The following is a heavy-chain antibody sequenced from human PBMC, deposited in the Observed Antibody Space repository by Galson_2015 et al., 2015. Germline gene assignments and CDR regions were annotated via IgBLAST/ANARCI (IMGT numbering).Heavy chain of an antibody. CDR2: ISSSGSTI. Sequence: SLRLSCAGSGFTFSSYEMNWVRQAPGKGLEWVSYISSSGSTIYYTDSVKGRFTISRDNAKNSLYLQMNSLRAEDTAVYYCARVRGQQDVLGYFDYWGRGSLVTVSS. J-gene: IGHJ4*02. V-gene: IGHV3-48*03. CDR3: ARVRGQQDVLGYFDY. CDR1: GFTFSSYE. D-gene: IGHD3-10*02.